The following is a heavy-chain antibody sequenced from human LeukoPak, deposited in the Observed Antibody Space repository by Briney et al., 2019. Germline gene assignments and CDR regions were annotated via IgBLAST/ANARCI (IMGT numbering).Heavy chain of an antibody. CDR1: GYTFTGYY. J-gene: IGHJ3*02. CDR3: ARARVGIVGAIDAFDI. CDR2: INPNSGGT. V-gene: IGHV1-2*02. D-gene: IGHD1-26*01. Sequence: GASVKVSCKASGYTFTGYYMHWVRQAPGQGLEWMGWINPNSGGTNYAQKFQGRVTMTRDTSISTAYMELSRLRSDDTDVYYCARARVGIVGAIDAFDIWGQGTMVTVSS.